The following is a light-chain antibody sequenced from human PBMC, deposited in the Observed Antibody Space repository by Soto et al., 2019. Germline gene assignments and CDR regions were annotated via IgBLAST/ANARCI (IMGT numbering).Light chain of an antibody. CDR3: SSYTSSSTRV. J-gene: IGLJ2*01. CDR2: DVS. V-gene: IGLV2-14*01. CDR1: SSDVGGYNY. Sequence: QSALTQPASVSGSPGQSITISCTGTSSDVGGYNYVSWYQQHPGKAPKLMIYDVSNRPSGVSNRFSGSKSGNTASLTISGLQAEDEADYYCSSYTSSSTRVVGGGTKVTVL.